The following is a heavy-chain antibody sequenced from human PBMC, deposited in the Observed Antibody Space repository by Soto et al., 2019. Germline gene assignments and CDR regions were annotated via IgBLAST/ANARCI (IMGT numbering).Heavy chain of an antibody. CDR1: GDTFNSYL. CDR2: IILIIGVT. V-gene: IGHV1-69*17. D-gene: IGHD3-16*01. J-gene: IGHJ4*02. Sequence: QVHLVQSGAEVKRPGSSVNVSCEVSGDTFNSYLISWVRQAPGQGLEWMGGIILIIGVTHLTQKFRGRVTISALSSTGTAYMELTNLGFEDTALYFCARESLCAKGADYWGQGTLVTVSS. CDR3: ARESLCAKGADY.